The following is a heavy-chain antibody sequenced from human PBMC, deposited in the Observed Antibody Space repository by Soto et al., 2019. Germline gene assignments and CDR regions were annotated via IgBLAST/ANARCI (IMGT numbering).Heavy chain of an antibody. Sequence: EVQLVESVGGLVQPGGSLRLSCEASGFTFSSYNMNWVRQAPGKGLECVSYISRSGLTIDYADSVKGRFTISRDNAKNSLYLQMNSLRAEDTAVYYCAKLGSSSSGWYFDLWGRGTLVTVSS. CDR3: AKLGSSSSGWYFDL. J-gene: IGHJ2*01. V-gene: IGHV3-48*01. CDR2: ISRSGLTI. D-gene: IGHD6-6*01. CDR1: GFTFSSYN.